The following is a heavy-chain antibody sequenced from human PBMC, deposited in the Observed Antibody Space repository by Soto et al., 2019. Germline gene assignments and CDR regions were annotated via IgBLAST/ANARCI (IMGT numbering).Heavy chain of an antibody. J-gene: IGHJ5*02. CDR1: GGTFSSYA. D-gene: IGHD3-3*01. Sequence: GASVKVSCKASGGTFSSYAISWVRQAPGQGLEWMGGIIPIFGTANYAQKFQGRVTITADESTSTAYMELSSLRSEDTAVYYCARDGSHRDFWSGYYQTYNWLDPWGQGTLVTVSS. CDR2: IIPIFGTA. CDR3: ARDGSHRDFWSGYYQTYNWLDP. V-gene: IGHV1-69*13.